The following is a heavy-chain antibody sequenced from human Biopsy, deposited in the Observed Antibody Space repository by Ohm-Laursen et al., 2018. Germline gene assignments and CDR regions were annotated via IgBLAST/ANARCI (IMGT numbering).Heavy chain of an antibody. D-gene: IGHD2-8*01. CDR2: IKHSGST. CDR1: GDSISSSTYY. Sequence: TLSLTCSVSGDSISSSTYYWSWIRQPPGKGLEWIGEIKHSGSTNYNPSLKSRVTISVDTSKNQFSLKLSSVTAADTAVYYCARGMRYCTNAVCYKSGSGSYYRYYYGMDVWGQGTTVTVSS. J-gene: IGHJ6*02. V-gene: IGHV4-39*07. CDR3: ARGMRYCTNAVCYKSGSGSYYRYYYGMDV.